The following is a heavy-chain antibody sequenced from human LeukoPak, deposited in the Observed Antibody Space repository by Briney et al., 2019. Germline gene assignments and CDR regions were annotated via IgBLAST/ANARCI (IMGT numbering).Heavy chain of an antibody. CDR1: GFTSYA. Sequence: GGSLRLSCVASGFTSYAMTWVRQAPGKGLDWVSSISGSGDSTYYADSVKGRFTISRDNAKNSLYLQMNSLRAEDTAMYYCARMMLSPGIAASFDYWGQGTLLTVSS. CDR2: ISGSGDST. J-gene: IGHJ4*02. CDR3: ARMMLSPGIAASFDY. D-gene: IGHD6-13*01. V-gene: IGHV3-23*01.